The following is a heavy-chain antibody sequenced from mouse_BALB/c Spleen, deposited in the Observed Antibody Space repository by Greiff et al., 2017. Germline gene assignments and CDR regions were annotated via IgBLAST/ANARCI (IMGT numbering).Heavy chain of an antibody. Sequence: EVMLVESGGGLVQPGGSRKLSCAASGFTFSSFGMHWVRQAPEKGLEWVAYISSGSSTIYYADTVKGRFTISTDKTNNTLFLQLTSLRSEDTAMDYCARTGTADYFDYWGQGTTLTVSS. CDR1: GFTFSSFG. D-gene: IGHD4-1*01. V-gene: IGHV5-17*02. CDR3: ARTGTADYFDY. J-gene: IGHJ2*01. CDR2: ISSGSSTI.